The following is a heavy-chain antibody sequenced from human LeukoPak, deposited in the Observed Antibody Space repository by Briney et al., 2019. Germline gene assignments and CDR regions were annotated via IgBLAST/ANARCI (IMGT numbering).Heavy chain of an antibody. CDR3: ARSYYGSGSLAKY. D-gene: IGHD3-10*01. CDR2: IWYDGSNK. CDR1: GFTFSSYG. Sequence: PGRSLRLSCAASGFTFSSYGMHWVRQAPGKGLEWVAVIWYDGSNKYYADSVKGRFTISGDNSKNTLYLQMNSLRAEDTAVYYCARSYYGSGSLAKYWGQGTLVTVSS. J-gene: IGHJ4*02. V-gene: IGHV3-33*01.